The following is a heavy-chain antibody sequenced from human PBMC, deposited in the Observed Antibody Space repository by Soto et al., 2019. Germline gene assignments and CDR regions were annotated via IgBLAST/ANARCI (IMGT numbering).Heavy chain of an antibody. V-gene: IGHV1-3*01. Sequence: QVQLVQSGAEVKKPGASVKVSCKASGYTFTRYAIHWVRQAPGQGLEWMGWINAGSGYSRYSQNFQGRVTITRDTSAITAYMALSSLIFEDTGVYYCARERAVSANFFDYWGQGTLVTVSS. CDR3: ARERAVSANFFDY. CDR2: INAGSGYS. D-gene: IGHD2-21*02. CDR1: GYTFTRYA. J-gene: IGHJ4*02.